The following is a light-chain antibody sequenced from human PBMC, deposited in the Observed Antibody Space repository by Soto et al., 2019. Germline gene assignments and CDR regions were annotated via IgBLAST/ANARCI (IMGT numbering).Light chain of an antibody. J-gene: IGKJ4*01. Sequence: VMTQSPVTLSVFPGERATLSCKASQSINKNLAWYQQKPGQAPGLLIYSASTRATGIPARFSGSGSGTEFTLTISSLQSEDVAVYFCQQYNNWPLTFGGGTKVEIK. V-gene: IGKV3-15*01. CDR2: SAS. CDR3: QQYNNWPLT. CDR1: QSINKN.